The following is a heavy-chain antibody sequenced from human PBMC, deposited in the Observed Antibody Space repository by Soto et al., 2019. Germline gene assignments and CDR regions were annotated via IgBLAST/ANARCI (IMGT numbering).Heavy chain of an antibody. CDR1: GYTLTELS. CDR3: AISGHYYDSSWDD. D-gene: IGHD3-22*01. J-gene: IGHJ4*02. CDR2: FDPEDGET. Sequence: ASVKVSCKVSGYTLTELSMHWVRQAPGKGLEWMGGFDPEDGETIYAQQFQGRVTMTEDPSTDTAYMELSSLRSEDKDVYYCAISGHYYDSSWDDWGQGTLVTVSS. V-gene: IGHV1-24*01.